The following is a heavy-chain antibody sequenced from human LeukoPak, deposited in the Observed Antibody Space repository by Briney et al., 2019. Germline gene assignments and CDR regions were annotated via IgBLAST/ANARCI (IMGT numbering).Heavy chain of an antibody. CDR1: GGSISSSNW. CDR3: ARDNRWFGELLYFDY. CDR2: IYHSGST. Sequence: SETLSLTCAVSGGSISSSNWWSWVRQPPGKGLEWIGEIYHSGSTNYNPSLKSRVTMSVDTSKNQFSLKLSSVTAADTAVYYCARDNRWFGELLYFDYWGQGTLVTVSS. D-gene: IGHD3-10*01. J-gene: IGHJ4*02. V-gene: IGHV4-4*02.